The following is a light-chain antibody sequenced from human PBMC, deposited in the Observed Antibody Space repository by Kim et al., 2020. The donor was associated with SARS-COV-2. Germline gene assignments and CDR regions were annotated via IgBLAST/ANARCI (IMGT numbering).Light chain of an antibody. CDR3: QQSHTTPWT. CDR1: QSISNY. Sequence: DIQMTQSPSSLSASVGDRVTITCRASQSISNYVNWYQQKPGKAPKVLIFATSTLQGGVPSRFSGSGSGTDFTLTINTLQVEDFATYYCQQSHTTPWTFGQGTKVDIK. V-gene: IGKV1-39*01. CDR2: ATS. J-gene: IGKJ1*01.